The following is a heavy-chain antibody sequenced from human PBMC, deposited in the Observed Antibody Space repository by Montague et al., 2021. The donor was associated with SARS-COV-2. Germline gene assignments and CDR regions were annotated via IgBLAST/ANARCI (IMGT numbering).Heavy chain of an antibody. V-gene: IGHV4-38-2*02. CDR3: ARSGVGIFDFSYFDS. J-gene: IGHJ4*02. Sequence: SETLSLTCSVSGFSISSGCYWGWIRQTPGKGLEWIGSRYQNGATYYSPSLKRPVTILLDTSKNQFSLSLTSVTAADTAVYHCARSGVGIFDFSYFDSWGQGSLVIVSS. D-gene: IGHD3-3*01. CDR1: GFSISSGCY. CDR2: RYQNGAT.